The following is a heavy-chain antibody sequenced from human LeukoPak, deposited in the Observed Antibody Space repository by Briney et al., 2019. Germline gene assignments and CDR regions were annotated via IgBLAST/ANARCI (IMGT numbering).Heavy chain of an antibody. CDR3: ARDLYGHYDFDC. CDR1: GFTFSSYA. J-gene: IGHJ4*02. D-gene: IGHD4-17*01. V-gene: IGHV3-23*01. CDR2: IIGSGGNT. Sequence: GGSLRLSCAASGFTFSSYAMSWVRQAAGKGLGWVSVIIGSGGNTYYADSVKGRLIISRDNSKNTLYMQLNSLRAEDTAVYYCARDLYGHYDFDCWGQGTLVTVSS.